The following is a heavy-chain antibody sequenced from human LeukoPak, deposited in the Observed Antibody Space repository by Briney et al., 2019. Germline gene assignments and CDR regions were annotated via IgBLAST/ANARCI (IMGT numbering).Heavy chain of an antibody. CDR3: ARQGGLTLYSSGSYGY. J-gene: IGHJ4*02. CDR1: GGSFSGYY. Sequence: SETLSLTCAVYGGSFSGYYWSWIRQPPGKGLEWIGEINHSGSTNYNPSLKSRVTISVDTSKNQFSLKLSSVTAADTAVYYCARQGGLTLYSSGSYGYWGQGTLVAVSS. CDR2: INHSGST. D-gene: IGHD6-19*01. V-gene: IGHV4-34*01.